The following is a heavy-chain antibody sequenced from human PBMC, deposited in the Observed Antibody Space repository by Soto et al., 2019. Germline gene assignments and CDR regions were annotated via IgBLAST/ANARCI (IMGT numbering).Heavy chain of an antibody. V-gene: IGHV4-59*01. Sequence: QVQLQESGPGLVKPSETLSLTCTVSGGSIRNYYWSWIRQSPGKGLEWIGYIYYSGSTNYNPSLKSRATISVDTSKNQFSLKLRSVTAADTALYSCARVGTGVPAAIYYWGQGTLVTVSS. CDR2: IYYSGST. J-gene: IGHJ4*02. CDR3: ARVGTGVPAAIYY. D-gene: IGHD2-2*01. CDR1: GGSIRNYY.